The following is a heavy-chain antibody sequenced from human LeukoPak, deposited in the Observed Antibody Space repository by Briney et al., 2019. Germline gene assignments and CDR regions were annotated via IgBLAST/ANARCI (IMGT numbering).Heavy chain of an antibody. D-gene: IGHD6-13*01. V-gene: IGHV3-7*01. J-gene: IGHJ4*02. CDR3: ARDRGAAAGLFDY. CDR2: IKQDGSEK. CDR1: GFTFSSYW. Sequence: TGGSLRLSCAASGFTFSSYWMSWVRQAPGKGLEWVANIKQDGSEKYYVDSVKGRFTISRDNAKNSLYLQMNSLRAEDTAVYYCARDRGAAAGLFDYWGQGTLVTVSS.